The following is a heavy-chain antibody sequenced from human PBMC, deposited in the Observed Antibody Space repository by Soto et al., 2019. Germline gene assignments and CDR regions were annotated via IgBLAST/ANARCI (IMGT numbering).Heavy chain of an antibody. D-gene: IGHD3-10*01. V-gene: IGHV1-3*01. CDR1: GYTFTGYA. Sequence: GASVTVSCQASGYTFTGYAMHWVRQAPGQRLEWMGWINAGNGNTKYSQKFQGRVTITRDTSASTAYMELSSLRSEDTAVYYCASPAPSPGGPEGDYYYGMDVWGQGTTVTVSS. J-gene: IGHJ6*02. CDR2: INAGNGNT. CDR3: ASPAPSPGGPEGDYYYGMDV.